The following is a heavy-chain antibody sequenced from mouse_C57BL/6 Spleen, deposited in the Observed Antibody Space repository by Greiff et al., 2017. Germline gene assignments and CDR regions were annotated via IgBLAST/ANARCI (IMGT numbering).Heavy chain of an antibody. D-gene: IGHD2-4*01. CDR1: GYSITSGYY. CDR3: ARDNYDYEGHAMDY. V-gene: IGHV3-6*01. Sequence: VQLKESGPGLVKPSQSLSLTCSVTGYSITSGYYWNWIRQFPGNKLEWMGYISYDGSNNYNPSLKNRISITRDTSKNQFFLKLNSVTTEDTATYYCARDNYDYEGHAMDYWGQGTSVTVSS. J-gene: IGHJ4*01. CDR2: ISYDGSN.